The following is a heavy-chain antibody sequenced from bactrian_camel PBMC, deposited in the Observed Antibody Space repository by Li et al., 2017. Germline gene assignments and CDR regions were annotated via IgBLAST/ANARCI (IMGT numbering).Heavy chain of an antibody. CDR1: GDTSRLC. V-gene: IGHV3S53*01. CDR2: ITKDGAT. Sequence: SGGGLVQPGGSLRLSCIAYGDTSRLCMGWYRQAPGDECEMVSTITKDGATFYRDSVKGRFTISHDSAENTVYLQMNSLKVEDKAVYYCAAPWYSDYVSPCIGSQGTQVTVS. D-gene: IGHD4*01. J-gene: IGHJ4*01.